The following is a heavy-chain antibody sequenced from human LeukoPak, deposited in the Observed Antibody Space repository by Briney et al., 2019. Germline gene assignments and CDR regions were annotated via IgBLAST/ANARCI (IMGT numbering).Heavy chain of an antibody. V-gene: IGHV3-48*03. J-gene: IGHJ4*02. CDR1: GFTFSSYE. CDR2: ISSSDSTI. D-gene: IGHD6-19*01. Sequence: HSGGSLRLSCAASGFTFSSYEMNWVRQAPGKGLEWVSYISSSDSTIYYADSVKGRFTISRDNSKNTLYLQMNSLRAEDTAVYYCAKRSAESSGYFDNWGQGTLVTVSS. CDR3: AKRSAESSGYFDN.